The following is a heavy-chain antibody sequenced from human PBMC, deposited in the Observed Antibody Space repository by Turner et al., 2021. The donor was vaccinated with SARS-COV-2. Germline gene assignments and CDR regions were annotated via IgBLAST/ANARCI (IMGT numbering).Heavy chain of an antibody. CDR3: ATFSVVVPDY. CDR1: GFPFGRSE. V-gene: IGHV3-48*03. CDR2: IDGDGTTT. Sequence: DVQLVESGGGFVQPGGSLRLSCAASGFPFGRSEMSWGRQAPGKGLEWLAYIDGDGTTTFDAHSVKGRFTISRDNRKNSLFLQMSTLRADDTAIYYCATFSVVVPDYWGQGTLVTVSS. J-gene: IGHJ4*02. D-gene: IGHD2-2*01.